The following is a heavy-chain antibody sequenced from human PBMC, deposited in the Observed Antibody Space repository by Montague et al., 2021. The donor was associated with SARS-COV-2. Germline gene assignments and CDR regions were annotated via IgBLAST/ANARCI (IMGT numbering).Heavy chain of an antibody. J-gene: IGHJ3*02. CDR3: ARGQVTVFGVFIMLPAAGPLDS. D-gene: IGHD3-3*01. CDR1: GGSFSDYY. CDR2: VDHRGSS. Sequence: SETLSLTCAVYGGSFSDYYWTWIRQAPGKGLEWIGEVDHRGSSSYNPSLQSRLTISVDRSKNQFSLRLTSVTAADTAVYYCARGQVTVFGVFIMLPAAGPLDSWGLGTKVTVSS. V-gene: IGHV4-34*01.